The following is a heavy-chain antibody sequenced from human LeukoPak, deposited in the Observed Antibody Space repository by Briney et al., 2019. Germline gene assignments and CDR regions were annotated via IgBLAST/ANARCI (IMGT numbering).Heavy chain of an antibody. D-gene: IGHD5-18*01. V-gene: IGHV4-38-2*01. CDR2: ICHSGST. CDR3: ATSSWIQLWLRFDY. Sequence: SETLSLTCAVSGYSISSGYYWGWIRQPPGKGLEWIGSICHSGSTYYTPSLKSRVTISVDTSKNQFSLKLSSVTAADTAVYYCATSSWIQLWLRFDYWGQGTLVTVSS. J-gene: IGHJ4*02. CDR1: GYSISSGYY.